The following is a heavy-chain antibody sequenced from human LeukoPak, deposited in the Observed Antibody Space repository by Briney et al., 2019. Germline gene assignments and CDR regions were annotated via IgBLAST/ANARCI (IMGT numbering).Heavy chain of an antibody. V-gene: IGHV3-23*01. CDR1: GFTFSSYV. J-gene: IGHJ4*02. Sequence: PGGSLRLSCAASGFTFSSYVMSWVRQAPGKGLEWVSTISGSGGTTYYADSVKGRFTISRDNSKNTLYLQMNSLRAEDTAVYYCAEDMSDLRGVPYYYFDYWGQGTLVTVSS. CDR2: ISGSGGTT. D-gene: IGHD3-10*01. CDR3: AEDMSDLRGVPYYYFDY.